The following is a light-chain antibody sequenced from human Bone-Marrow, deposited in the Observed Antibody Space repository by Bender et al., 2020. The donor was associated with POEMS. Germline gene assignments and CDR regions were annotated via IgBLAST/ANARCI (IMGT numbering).Light chain of an antibody. V-gene: IGLV2-8*01. CDR3: SSYASSTTLVV. CDR2: EVT. Sequence: QSALTQPPSASGSPGESVTISCTGTSGDIGTYNYVSWYKQHPGKAPKLMIYEVTKRPSGVSVRFSGSKSGNTASLTISGLQAEDEADYFCSSYASSTTLVVFGTGTKVTVL. CDR1: SGDIGTYNY. J-gene: IGLJ1*01.